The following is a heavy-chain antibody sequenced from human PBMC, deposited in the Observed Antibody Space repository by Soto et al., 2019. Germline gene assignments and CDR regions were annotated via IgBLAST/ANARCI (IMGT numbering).Heavy chain of an antibody. CDR3: ARHPPYSSYGMDV. Sequence: PGESMKISCNGSGYSFTSYWISWVRQMPGKGLEWMGRIDPSDSYTNYSPSFQGHVTISADKSISTAYLQWSSLKASDTAMYYCARHPPYSSYGMDVWGQGTTVTVSS. V-gene: IGHV5-10-1*01. CDR2: IDPSDSYT. D-gene: IGHD6-13*01. CDR1: GYSFTSYW. J-gene: IGHJ6*02.